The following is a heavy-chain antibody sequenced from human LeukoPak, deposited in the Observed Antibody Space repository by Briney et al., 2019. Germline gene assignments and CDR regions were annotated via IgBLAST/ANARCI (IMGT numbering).Heavy chain of an antibody. CDR3: ATEHDDSAFDI. CDR2: MNPNSGNT. Sequence: ASVKVSCKASGYTFTSYDINWVRQATGQGLEWMGWMNPNSGNTGYAQKFQGRVTITRNTSISTAYMELSSLRSEDTAVYYCATEHDDSAFDIWGQGTMVTVSS. J-gene: IGHJ3*02. V-gene: IGHV1-8*03. D-gene: IGHD3-22*01. CDR1: GYTFTSYD.